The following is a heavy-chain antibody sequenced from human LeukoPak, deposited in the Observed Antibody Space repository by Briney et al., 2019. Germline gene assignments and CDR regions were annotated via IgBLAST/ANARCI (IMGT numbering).Heavy chain of an antibody. V-gene: IGHV3-23*01. Sequence: GGSLRLSCAASGFTFSSYSMNWVRQAPGKGLEWVSAISGSGGSTYYADSVKGRFTISRDNSKNTLYLQMNSLRAEDTAVYYCAKAYCSSTSCYGDYWGQGTLVTVSS. CDR1: GFTFSSYS. D-gene: IGHD2-2*01. CDR3: AKAYCSSTSCYGDY. J-gene: IGHJ4*02. CDR2: ISGSGGST.